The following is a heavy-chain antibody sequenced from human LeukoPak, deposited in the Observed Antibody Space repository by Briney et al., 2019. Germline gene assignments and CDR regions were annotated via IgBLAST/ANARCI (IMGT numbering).Heavy chain of an antibody. CDR1: GGSISSGAYS. CDR3: ARPYYDSSGYYHDAFDI. V-gene: IGHV4-30-4*07. CDR2: IYHSGST. D-gene: IGHD3-22*01. Sequence: PSETLSLTCAVSGGSISSGAYSWSWIRQPPGKGLEWIGYIYHSGSTYYNPSLKSRVTMSVDTSKNQFPLKLSSVTAADTAVYYCARPYYDSSGYYHDAFDIWGQGTMVTVSS. J-gene: IGHJ3*02.